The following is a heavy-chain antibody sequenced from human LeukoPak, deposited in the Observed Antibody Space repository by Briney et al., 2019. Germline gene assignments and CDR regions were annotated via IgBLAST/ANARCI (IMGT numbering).Heavy chain of an antibody. Sequence: PGGSLRLSCAASGFTFSSYAMSWVRQAPGKGLEWVAGISASGGETWYPDSVKGRFTISRDNSKNTLYLQMNSLRAEDTAIYYCAKDAAGPEYWGQGTLVTVSS. D-gene: IGHD6-13*01. CDR1: GFTFSSYA. CDR2: ISASGGET. CDR3: AKDAAGPEY. J-gene: IGHJ4*02. V-gene: IGHV3-23*01.